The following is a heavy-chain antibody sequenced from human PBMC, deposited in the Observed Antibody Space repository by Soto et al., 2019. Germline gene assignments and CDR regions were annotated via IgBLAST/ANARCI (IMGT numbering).Heavy chain of an antibody. CDR3: ARPLYSGYDYSFDF. J-gene: IGHJ4*02. D-gene: IGHD5-12*01. V-gene: IGHV1-2*02. Sequence: GASVKVSCKASGYTFSGYYMHWVRQAPGQGLEWMGWINPSSGGTSYAQKFQGRFIMTSDSSISTAYMELSKLTFDDTAVYYCARPLYSGYDYSFDFWGQGTLVTVS. CDR1: GYTFSGYY. CDR2: INPSSGGT.